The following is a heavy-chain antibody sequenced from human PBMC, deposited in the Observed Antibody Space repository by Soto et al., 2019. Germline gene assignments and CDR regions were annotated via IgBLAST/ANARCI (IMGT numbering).Heavy chain of an antibody. Sequence: QVQLQESGPGLVKPSQTLSLTCTVSGGSISSGGYYWSWIRQHPGKGLEWIGYIYYRGSTYYNPSLHIRLTIPVDTSNTPFSLKLSSVTAAHTAVYYCARYLLYGVYESYGIDVWGQGTTVTVSS. V-gene: IGHV4-31*03. J-gene: IGHJ6*02. CDR2: IYYRGST. CDR3: ARYLLYGVYESYGIDV. CDR1: GGSISSGGYY. D-gene: IGHD4-17*01.